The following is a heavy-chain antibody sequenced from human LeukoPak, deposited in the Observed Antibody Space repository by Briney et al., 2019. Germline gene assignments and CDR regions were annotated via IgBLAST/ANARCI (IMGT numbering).Heavy chain of an antibody. Sequence: SETLSLTCTVSGGSINTGGCYWRWIRQHPGKGLEWIGYIYYSGSTYYNPSLKSRLTISVHTSKNQFSLKLTSVTAADTAVYYCARKEFVRGAWFDPWGQGTLATVSS. CDR2: IYYSGST. J-gene: IGHJ5*02. CDR1: GGSINTGGCY. CDR3: ARKEFVRGAWFDP. D-gene: IGHD3-10*02. V-gene: IGHV4-31*03.